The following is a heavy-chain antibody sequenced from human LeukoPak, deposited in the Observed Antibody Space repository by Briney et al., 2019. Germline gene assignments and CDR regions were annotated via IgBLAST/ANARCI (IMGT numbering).Heavy chain of an antibody. D-gene: IGHD6-13*01. J-gene: IGHJ4*02. CDR3: ARSSPVPRGQQLVPSPEY. CDR2: IYYNGNT. CDR1: GGSISRNY. Sequence: SETLSLTCTVSGGSISRNYWSWIRQPPGKGLEWIGYIYYNGNTDYNPSLKSRVTILVDTSKNQFSLKLSSVTAADTAVYYCARSSPVPRGQQLVPSPEYWGQGILVTVSS. V-gene: IGHV4-59*08.